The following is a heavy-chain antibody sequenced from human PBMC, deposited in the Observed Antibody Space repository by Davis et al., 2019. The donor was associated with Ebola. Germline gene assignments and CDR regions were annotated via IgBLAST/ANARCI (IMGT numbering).Heavy chain of an antibody. Sequence: PGGSLRLSCAASGFTFSRYWMNWARQAPGKGLEWVAKINQDGRDKYYVDSVKGRFTISRDNARNSLYLQMSSLRGEDTAVYYCGRGGLYPAYWGQGTLVTVSS. V-gene: IGHV3-7*01. CDR1: GFTFSRYW. J-gene: IGHJ4*02. D-gene: IGHD3-16*01. CDR3: GRGGLYPAY. CDR2: INQDGRDK.